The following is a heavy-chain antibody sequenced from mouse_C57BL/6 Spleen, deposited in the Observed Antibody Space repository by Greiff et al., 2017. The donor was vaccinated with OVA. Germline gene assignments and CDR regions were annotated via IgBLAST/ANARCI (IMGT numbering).Heavy chain of an antibody. CDR3: ARGGKNFDY. J-gene: IGHJ2*01. CDR1: GYTFTSYW. Sequence: VQLQQPGAELVMPGASVKLSCKASGYTFTSYWMHWVKQRPGQGLEWIGEIDPSDSYTNYNQKFKGKSTLTVDKSSSTAYMQLSSLTSEDSAVYYCARGGKNFDYWGQGTTLTVSS. CDR2: IDPSDSYT. V-gene: IGHV1-69*01.